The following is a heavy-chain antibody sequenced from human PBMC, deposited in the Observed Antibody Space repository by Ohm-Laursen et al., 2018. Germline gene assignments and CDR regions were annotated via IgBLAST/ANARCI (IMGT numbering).Heavy chain of an antibody. CDR2: IRSKAYGGTT. CDR3: TLGPYYYYYGMDV. CDR1: GFTFGDYA. D-gene: IGHD7-27*01. J-gene: IGHJ6*02. V-gene: IGHV3-49*04. Sequence: RSLRLSCAASGFTFGDYAMSWVRQAPGKGLEWVGFIRSKAYGGTTEYAASVKGRFTISRDDSKSIAYLQMNSLKTEDTAVYYCTLGPYYYYYGMDVWGQGTTVTVSS.